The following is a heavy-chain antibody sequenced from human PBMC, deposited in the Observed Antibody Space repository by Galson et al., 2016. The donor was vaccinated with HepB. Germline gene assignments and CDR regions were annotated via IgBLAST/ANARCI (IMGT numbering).Heavy chain of an antibody. V-gene: IGHV3-23*01. D-gene: IGHD2-15*01. Sequence: SLRLSCAASGFTFTNYDIHWVRQAPGKGMEWVSAISSSADSIYYADSVKGRFTISRDNSDNTLYLHMHSLRAEDTAVYYCASILGYCRSGSCYRDYWGRGTQVIVSS. CDR3: ASILGYCRSGSCYRDY. CDR2: ISSSADSI. CDR1: GFTFTNYD. J-gene: IGHJ4*02.